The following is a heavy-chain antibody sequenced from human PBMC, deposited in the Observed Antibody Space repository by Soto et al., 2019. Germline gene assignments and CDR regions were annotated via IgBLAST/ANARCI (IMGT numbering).Heavy chain of an antibody. Sequence: EVQLVESGGGLVQPGGSLRLSCAASGFTLSGRSMHWVRQAPGKGLVWVSGIDNAGTDSTYADSVKGRFTSSRDNAKNMLYRQTNRQRGEDKSVYYCARGWFGPDAWGKGTTVTVSS. CDR1: GFTLSGRS. V-gene: IGHV3-74*01. J-gene: IGHJ6*04. CDR3: ARGWFGPDA. CDR2: IDNAGTDS. D-gene: IGHD3-10*01.